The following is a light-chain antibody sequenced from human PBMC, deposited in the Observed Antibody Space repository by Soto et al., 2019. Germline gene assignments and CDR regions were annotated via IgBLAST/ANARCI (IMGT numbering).Light chain of an antibody. Sequence: EIVLTQSPGTLSLSPGERATLSCRASQSVSSSYLAWYQQKPGQAPRLLIYGASSRATGIPDRFSGSVSGTGFTLTISRLEPEDFAVYYCQQYGSTPWTFGRGTKVDIK. CDR2: GAS. J-gene: IGKJ1*01. V-gene: IGKV3-20*01. CDR3: QQYGSTPWT. CDR1: QSVSSSY.